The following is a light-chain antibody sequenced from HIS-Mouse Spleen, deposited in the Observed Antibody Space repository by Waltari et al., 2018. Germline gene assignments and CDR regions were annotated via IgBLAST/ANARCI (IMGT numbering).Light chain of an antibody. J-gene: IGLJ1*01. CDR3: SSYTSSSTF. Sequence: QSALTQPASVSGSPGQSITISCTGTSSDVGGYNYVSWYQPHPGKAPKLMIYEVSNRPSGGSTRFSGSKSCNTASLTISGLQAEDEADYYCSSYTSSSTFFGTGTKVTVL. V-gene: IGLV2-14*01. CDR2: EVS. CDR1: SSDVGGYNY.